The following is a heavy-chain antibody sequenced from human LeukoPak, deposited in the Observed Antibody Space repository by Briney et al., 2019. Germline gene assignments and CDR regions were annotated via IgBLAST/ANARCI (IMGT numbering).Heavy chain of an antibody. CDR2: IYPGDSDT. D-gene: IGHD5-24*01. CDR1: GYSFTSYW. J-gene: IGHJ6*03. CDR3: ARHTREMATTPGEYYYYYYYMDV. Sequence: GESLKISCKGSGYSFTSYWISWVRQMPGKGLEWMGIIYPGDSDTRYSPSFQGQVTISADKSISTAYLQWSSLKASDTAMYYCARHTREMATTPGEYYYYYYYMDVWGKGTTVTVSS. V-gene: IGHV5-51*01.